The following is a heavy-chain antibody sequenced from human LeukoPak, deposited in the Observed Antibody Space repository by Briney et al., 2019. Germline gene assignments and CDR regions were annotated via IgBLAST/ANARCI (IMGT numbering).Heavy chain of an antibody. J-gene: IGHJ6*03. CDR1: GFTFSSYW. CDR2: IKQDGSEK. V-gene: IGHV3-7*01. D-gene: IGHD6-6*01. Sequence: PGGSLRLSCAAPGFTFSSYWMSWVRQAPGKGLEWVANIKQDGSEKYYVDSVKGRFTISRDNAKNSLYLQMNSLRAEDTAVYYCARDRVAARQWGYYYYMDVWGKGTTVTVSS. CDR3: ARDRVAARQWGYYYYMDV.